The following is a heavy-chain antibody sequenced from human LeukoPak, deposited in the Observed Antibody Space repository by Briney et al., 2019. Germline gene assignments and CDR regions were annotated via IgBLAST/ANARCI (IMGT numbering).Heavy chain of an antibody. Sequence: GASVKVSCKASGYTFTSYYMHWVRQAPGQGLEWMGIINPSGGSTSYAQKFQGRVTMTRDTSTSTVYMELSSLRSEDTAVYYCATNPEYSSSWYYFDFWGQGTLVTVYS. V-gene: IGHV1-46*01. CDR2: INPSGGST. J-gene: IGHJ4*02. CDR1: GYTFTSYY. D-gene: IGHD6-13*01. CDR3: ATNPEYSSSWYYFDF.